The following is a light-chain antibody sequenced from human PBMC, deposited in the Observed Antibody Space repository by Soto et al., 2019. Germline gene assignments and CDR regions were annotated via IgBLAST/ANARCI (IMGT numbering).Light chain of an antibody. J-gene: IGKJ4*01. CDR1: HDITNY. Sequence: DIQMTQSPSSLSASVGDRVTITCQASHDITNYLNWYQQRPGKAPKLLIYDASNLQTGVPSRFSGSGSGTDFTFTISSLQPEDIATYYCQQYENLPPTFGGGTKVELK. CDR2: DAS. V-gene: IGKV1-33*01. CDR3: QQYENLPPT.